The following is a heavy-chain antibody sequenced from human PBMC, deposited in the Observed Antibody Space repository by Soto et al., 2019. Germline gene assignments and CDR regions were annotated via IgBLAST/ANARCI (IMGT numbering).Heavy chain of an antibody. CDR3: TRNTPSSWYFDL. J-gene: IGHJ2*01. CDR1: GFSFSDHY. V-gene: IGHV3-72*01. Sequence: EVQLVESGGGLVQPGGSLRLSCAASGFSFSDHYMDWVRQAPGKGLEWVGLIRNRPNSYTTEYAASVKGSFTISRDDSKNSLYLQMNSLKTEDTAVYYCTRNTPSSWYFDLWGRGTLVTVSS. CDR2: IRNRPNSYTT. D-gene: IGHD2-2*01.